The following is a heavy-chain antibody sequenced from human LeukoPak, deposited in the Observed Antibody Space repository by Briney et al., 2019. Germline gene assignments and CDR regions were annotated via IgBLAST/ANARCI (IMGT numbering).Heavy chain of an antibody. V-gene: IGHV1-69*04. CDR1: GGTFSNFA. CDR3: ASPRGIVVPDMGWFFET. CDR2: ISPIFGIT. J-gene: IGHJ1*01. Sequence: ASVKVSCKASGGTFSNFAISWVRQAPGQGLEWMGSISPIFGITNHAQKFQGRVTITADKSTTTAYMELNSLRPEDTAVYYCASPRGIVVPDMGWFFETWGQGPLVTVSS. D-gene: IGHD3-22*01.